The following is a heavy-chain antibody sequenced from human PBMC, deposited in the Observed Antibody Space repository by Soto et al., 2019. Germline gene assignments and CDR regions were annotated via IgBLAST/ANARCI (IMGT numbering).Heavy chain of an antibody. CDR3: ARLTMVRGVIITSPLPWFDP. D-gene: IGHD3-10*01. J-gene: IGHJ5*02. CDR1: GGSISSSSYY. Sequence: QLQLQESGPGLVKPSETLSLTCTVSGGSISSSSYYWGWIRQPPGKGLEWIGSIYYSGSTYYNPSLKSRVTISVDTSKNQFSLKLSSVTAADTAVYYCARLTMVRGVIITSPLPWFDPWGQGTLVTVSS. V-gene: IGHV4-39*01. CDR2: IYYSGST.